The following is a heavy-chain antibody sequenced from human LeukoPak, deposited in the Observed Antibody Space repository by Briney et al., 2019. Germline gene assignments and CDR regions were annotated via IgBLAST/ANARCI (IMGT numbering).Heavy chain of an antibody. CDR3: ARFALKTPPTD. D-gene: IGHD3-9*01. CDR1: GFTFSTYW. J-gene: IGHJ4*02. CDR2: IDHDGINT. Sequence: HPGGSLRLSCAASGFTFSTYWMHWVRQAPGKGLVWVSRIDHDGINTYYADSVKGRFTISRDNAKNSLFLQMNSLRAEDTAVYYCARFALKTPPTDWGQGTLVTVSS. V-gene: IGHV3-74*01.